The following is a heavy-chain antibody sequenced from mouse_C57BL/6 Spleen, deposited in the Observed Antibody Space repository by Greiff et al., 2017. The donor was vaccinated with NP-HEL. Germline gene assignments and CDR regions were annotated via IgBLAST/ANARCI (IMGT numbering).Heavy chain of an antibody. V-gene: IGHV5-16*01. CDR1: GFTFSDYY. J-gene: IGHJ1*03. D-gene: IGHD2-4*01. CDR3: ARGYDYDMTYFDV. CDR2: INYDGSST. Sequence: DVHLVESEGGLVQPGSSMKLSCTASGFTFSDYYMAWVRQVPEKGLEWVANINYDGSSTYYLDSLKSRFIISRDNAKNILYLQMSSLKSEDTATYYCARGYDYDMTYFDVWGTGTTVTVSS.